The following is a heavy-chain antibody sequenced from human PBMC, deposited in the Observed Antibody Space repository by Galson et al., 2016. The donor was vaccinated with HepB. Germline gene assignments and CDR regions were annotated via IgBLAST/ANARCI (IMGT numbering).Heavy chain of an antibody. D-gene: IGHD4-17*01. J-gene: IGHJ2*01. CDR1: GGSINSGELY. CDR3: ASATTVTTYWYFDL. Sequence: TLSLTCTVSGGSINSGELYWSWIRQPPGKGLEWIGYVYYSGFPYYNPSLKSRVTISLATSKNQFSLKLNSVTAADAAVYYCASATTVTTYWYFDLWGRGTLVTVSS. V-gene: IGHV4-30-4*01. CDR2: VYYSGFP.